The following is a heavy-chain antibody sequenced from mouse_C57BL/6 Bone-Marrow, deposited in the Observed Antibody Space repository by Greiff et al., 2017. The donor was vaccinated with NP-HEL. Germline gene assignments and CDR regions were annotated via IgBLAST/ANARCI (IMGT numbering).Heavy chain of an antibody. D-gene: IGHD1-1*01. CDR1: GYAFTNYL. Sequence: QVQLQQSGAELVRPGTSVKVSCKASGYAFTNYLIEWVKQRPGQGLEWIGVINPGSGGTNYNEKFKGKATLTADKSSSTAYMQLSSLTSEDSAVYFCASSYPFAYWGQGTLVTVSA. CDR3: ASSYPFAY. J-gene: IGHJ3*01. CDR2: INPGSGGT. V-gene: IGHV1-54*01.